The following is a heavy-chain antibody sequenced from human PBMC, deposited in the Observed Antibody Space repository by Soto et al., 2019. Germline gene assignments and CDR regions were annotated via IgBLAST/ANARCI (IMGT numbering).Heavy chain of an antibody. V-gene: IGHV4-4*07. CDR3: ARGQRFSDWFDP. Sequence: NPSETLSLTCSVSGGTISGYYWTWIRQPAGKGLEWIGRTYSSGNTKYNPSLQSRVTMSLDTSNNQFSLRLTSVTAADTAVYYCARGQRFSDWFDPWGQGTLVTVSS. J-gene: IGHJ5*02. D-gene: IGHD3-3*01. CDR1: GGTISGYY. CDR2: TYSSGNT.